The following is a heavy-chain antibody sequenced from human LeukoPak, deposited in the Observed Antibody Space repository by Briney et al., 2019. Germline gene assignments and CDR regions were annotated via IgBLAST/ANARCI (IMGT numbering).Heavy chain of an antibody. V-gene: IGHV3-7*03. J-gene: IGHJ6*04. CDR2: IKKDGSGI. Sequence: TGGSLRLSCAVSGFPFSNSWMYWVRQAPGKGLEGVANIKKDGSGISYVESVKGRFIISRDNSRNSLYLQMNSLKVEDTAVYFCAGGNAMDVWGKGAVVTVYS. CDR1: GFPFSNSW. CDR3: AGGNAMDV.